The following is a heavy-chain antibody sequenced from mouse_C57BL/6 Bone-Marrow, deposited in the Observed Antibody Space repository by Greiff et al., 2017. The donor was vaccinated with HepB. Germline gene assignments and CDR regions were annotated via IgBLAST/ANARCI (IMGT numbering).Heavy chain of an antibody. J-gene: IGHJ1*03. D-gene: IGHD1-1*01. Sequence: VQLQQSGAELARPGASVKMSCKASGYTFTSYTMHWVKQRPGQGLEWIGYINPSSGYTKYNQKFKDKATLTADKSSSTAYMQLSSLTSEDSAVYYCARYPGSSYWYFDVWGTGTTVTVSS. CDR2: INPSSGYT. CDR1: GYTFTSYT. CDR3: ARYPGSSYWYFDV. V-gene: IGHV1-4*01.